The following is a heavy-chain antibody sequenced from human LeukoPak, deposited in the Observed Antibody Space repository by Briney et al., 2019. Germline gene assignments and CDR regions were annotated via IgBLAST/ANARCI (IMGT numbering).Heavy chain of an antibody. Sequence: GGSLRLSCAAAGFTFSFYTMTWVRQAPGKGLWWVSSITSSPRHADSVKGRFTISRDNAKNSLYLQMNSLRAEDTAVYYCARVGIYLGGSFDYWGQGTLVTVSS. CDR3: ARVGIYLGGSFDY. V-gene: IGHV3-21*01. D-gene: IGHD2-2*02. J-gene: IGHJ4*02. CDR2: ITSSPRH. CDR1: GFTFSFYT.